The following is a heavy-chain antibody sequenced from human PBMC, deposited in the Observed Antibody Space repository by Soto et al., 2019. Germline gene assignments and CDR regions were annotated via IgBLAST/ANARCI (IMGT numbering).Heavy chain of an antibody. J-gene: IGHJ4*02. V-gene: IGHV3-23*01. Sequence: EVQFLQSGGGLEQPGNSLRLSCAVSGFAFRQYAMAWVRQVPGKGLEWVAMITDSGDVTYYPDSVKGRFTISRDNSKNTLSLQMTSLRVEDTAVYFCVNDLRTPLDYWGQGTLVTVSS. CDR2: ITDSGDVT. D-gene: IGHD1-1*01. CDR1: GFAFRQYA. CDR3: VNDLRTPLDY.